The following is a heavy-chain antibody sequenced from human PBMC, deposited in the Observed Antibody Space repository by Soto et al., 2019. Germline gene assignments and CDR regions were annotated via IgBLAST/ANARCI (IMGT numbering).Heavy chain of an antibody. CDR1: GGTLSDHC. CDR2: TIPVFNTA. CDR3: ARWVYSSGDYDTGPSAFLI. V-gene: IGHV1-69*06. D-gene: IGHD3-10*01. J-gene: IGHJ3*02. Sequence: QVQLEQSGAEVKKPGSSVKVSCKASGGTLSDHCVAWLRQAPGQGLEWMGGTIPVFNTAKYAQKFQGRVTVTAEKSTNIAYMKPSSLRSEHTAFDSCARWVYSSGDYDTGPSAFLIWGQGTLVIVSS.